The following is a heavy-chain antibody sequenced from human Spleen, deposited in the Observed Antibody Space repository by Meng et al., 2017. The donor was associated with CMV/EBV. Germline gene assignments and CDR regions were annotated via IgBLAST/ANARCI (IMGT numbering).Heavy chain of an antibody. CDR1: GFTFSSYG. D-gene: IGHD2-15*01. CDR2: IWYDGSNK. CDR3: AKAQLGYCSGGSCYYFDY. J-gene: IGHJ4*02. Sequence: LSLTCAASGFTFSSYGMHWVRQAPGKGLEWVAVIWYDGSNKYYADSVRGRFTVPRDNAKNSLYLQMNSLRAEDTALYYCAKAQLGYCSGGSCYYFDYWGQGTLVTVSS. V-gene: IGHV3-33*03.